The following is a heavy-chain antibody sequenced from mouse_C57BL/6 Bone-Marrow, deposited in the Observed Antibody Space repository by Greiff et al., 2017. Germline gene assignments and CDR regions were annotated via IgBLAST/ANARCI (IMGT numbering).Heavy chain of an antibody. J-gene: IGHJ4*01. V-gene: IGHV1-50*01. Sequence: QVQLQQSGAELVKPGASVKLSCKASGYTFTSYWMQWVKQRPGQGLEWIGEIDPSDSYTNYNQKFKGKATLTVDTTSSTAYMQLSSLTSEDSAVYYCARLYGRAMDYWGQGTSVTVSS. CDR1: GYTFTSYW. CDR3: ARLYGRAMDY. D-gene: IGHD1-1*01. CDR2: IDPSDSYT.